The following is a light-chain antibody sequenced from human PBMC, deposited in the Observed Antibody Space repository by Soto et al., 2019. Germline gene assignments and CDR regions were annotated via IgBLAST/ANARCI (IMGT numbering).Light chain of an antibody. CDR1: SSNIGAGYD. V-gene: IGLV1-40*01. CDR3: QCYDSSLSGYV. J-gene: IGLJ1*01. CDR2: GNS. Sequence: QSVLPQPPSVSGSPGQRVTISCTGSSSNIGAGYDVHWYQQLPGTAPKLLIYGNSNRPSGVPDRFSGSKSGASASLAITGLQAEDEADYYCQCYDSSLSGYVFGTGTKVTVL.